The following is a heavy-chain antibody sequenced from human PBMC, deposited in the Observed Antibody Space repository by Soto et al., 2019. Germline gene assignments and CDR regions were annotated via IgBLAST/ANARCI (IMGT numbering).Heavy chain of an antibody. V-gene: IGHV3-15*07. CDR1: GFTFSNAW. CDR3: TTDSVGDDSRIITIVRGTIDY. CDR2: IKSKTDGGTT. J-gene: IGHJ4*02. D-gene: IGHD3-10*01. Sequence: EVQLVESGGGLVKPGGSLRLSCAASGFTFSNAWMNWVRQAPGKGLEWVVRIKSKTDGGTTDYAAPVKGRFTISRDNSKNTLYLQMDRLKTDDTAVYYCTTDSVGDDSRIITIVRGTIDYWGQGTLVTVSS.